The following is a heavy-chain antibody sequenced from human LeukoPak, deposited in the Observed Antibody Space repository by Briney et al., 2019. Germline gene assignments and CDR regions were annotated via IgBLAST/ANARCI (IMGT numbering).Heavy chain of an antibody. CDR1: GYSISSGYY. CDR2: IYHSGRT. J-gene: IGHJ4*02. V-gene: IGHV4-38-2*02. Sequence: SETLSLTCTVSGYSISSGYYWGWIRQPPGKGLEWIGSIYHSGRTYYNPSLKSRVTISVDTSKNQFPLKLSSVTAADTAVYYCARVWREDIVVVPAAMFDYWGQGTLVTVSS. CDR3: ARVWREDIVVVPAAMFDY. D-gene: IGHD2-2*01.